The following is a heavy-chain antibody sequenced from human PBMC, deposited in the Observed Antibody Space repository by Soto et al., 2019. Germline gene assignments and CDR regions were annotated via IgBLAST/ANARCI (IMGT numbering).Heavy chain of an antibody. D-gene: IGHD1-1*01. Sequence: QVQLQQWGAGLLKPSETLSLTCAVYGGFVSSGSYYWSWIRQPPGKGLEWIGEMSHSGGTHFNPSLKSRVNISVDTSKNQFSLTMRSVTAADTALYYCARVERGTATTVVDAFDIWGPGTMVTVSS. CDR2: MSHSGGT. V-gene: IGHV4-34*01. J-gene: IGHJ3*02. CDR3: ARVERGTATTVVDAFDI. CDR1: GGFVSSGSYY.